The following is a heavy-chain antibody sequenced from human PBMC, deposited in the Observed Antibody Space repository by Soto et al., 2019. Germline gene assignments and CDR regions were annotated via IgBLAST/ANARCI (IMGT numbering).Heavy chain of an antibody. CDR2: ISYDGSNK. CDR3: AKDSAPDYYYYGMDV. CDR1: GFTFSSYG. V-gene: IGHV3-30*18. J-gene: IGHJ6*02. Sequence: GGSLRLSCAASGFTFSSYGMHWVRQAPGKGLEWVAVISYDGSNKYYADSVKGRFTISRDNSKNTLDLQMNSLRAEDTAVYYCAKDSAPDYYYYGMDVWGQGTTVTVSS.